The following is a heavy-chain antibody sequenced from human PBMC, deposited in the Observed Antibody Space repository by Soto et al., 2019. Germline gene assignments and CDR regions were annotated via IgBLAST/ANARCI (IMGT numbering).Heavy chain of an antibody. Sequence: QVQLVQSGAEVKKPGASVKVSCKASGYPFTIYGISWVRQAPGQGLEWMGWISGYNGNTDYAQNLQDRVTLTTDASTSSVYMELRSLRSDYTAVYYCARVDYYDSSGYYGYLGQGTLITVSS. V-gene: IGHV1-18*04. CDR1: GYPFTIYG. J-gene: IGHJ4*02. D-gene: IGHD3-22*01. CDR3: ARVDYYDSSGYYGY. CDR2: ISGYNGNT.